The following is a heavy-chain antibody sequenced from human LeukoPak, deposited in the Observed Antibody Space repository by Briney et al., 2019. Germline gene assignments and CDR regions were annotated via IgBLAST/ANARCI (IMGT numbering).Heavy chain of an antibody. J-gene: IGHJ6*03. CDR1: GGSISSYY. V-gene: IGHV4-59*01. CDR2: IYYSGST. CDR3: ARGLWTGYYYMDV. D-gene: IGHD3/OR15-3a*01. Sequence: SETLSLTCTVSGGSISSYYWGWIRQPPGKGLEWIGYIYYSGSTNYNPSLKSRVTISVDTSKNQFSLKLSSVTAADTAVYYCARGLWTGYYYMDVWGKGTTVTVSS.